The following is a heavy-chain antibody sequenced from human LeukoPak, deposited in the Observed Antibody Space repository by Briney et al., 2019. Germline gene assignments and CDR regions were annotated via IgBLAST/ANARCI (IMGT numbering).Heavy chain of an antibody. J-gene: IGHJ1*01. CDR2: IKQDGSEK. CDR1: GFSVSGYW. V-gene: IGHV3-7*01. CDR3: ARPACSAGSCYGNFQH. Sequence: GSLRLSCAVSGFSVSGYWMTWVRQAPGKGLEWVANIKQDGSEKNYVDSVKGRFTISRDNAENSLFLQMNSLRAEDTAVYYCARPACSAGSCYGNFQHWGQGAVVTVSS. D-gene: IGHD2-15*01.